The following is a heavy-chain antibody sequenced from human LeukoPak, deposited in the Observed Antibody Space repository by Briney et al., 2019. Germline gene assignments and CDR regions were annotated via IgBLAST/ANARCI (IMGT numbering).Heavy chain of an antibody. CDR3: AREGAPAADTNWFDP. D-gene: IGHD6-13*01. CDR1: GYIFTGYY. CDR2: IKPNNGGT. V-gene: IGHV1-2*02. Sequence: ASVKVSCKTSGYIFTGYYMHWVSQAPGQGLEWMGWIKPNNGGTNYAQKFQGRVTMTRDTSISTAYMELSRLRSDDTAVYYCAREGAPAADTNWFDPWGQGTLVTVSS. J-gene: IGHJ5*02.